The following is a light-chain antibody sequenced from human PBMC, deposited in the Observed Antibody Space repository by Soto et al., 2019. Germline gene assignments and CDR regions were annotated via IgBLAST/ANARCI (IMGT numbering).Light chain of an antibody. CDR2: ATS. J-gene: IGKJ2*01. Sequence: DIQMTQSPSSLSASVGDRVTITCRASRSIERYLNWYQQKSGKAPKFLMYATSHLQSGVPSRFSGSGSGTEFTLTISGLQPEDFGSYYCQQTYTVPYTFGQGTKLEIE. CDR1: RSIERY. V-gene: IGKV1-39*01. CDR3: QQTYTVPYT.